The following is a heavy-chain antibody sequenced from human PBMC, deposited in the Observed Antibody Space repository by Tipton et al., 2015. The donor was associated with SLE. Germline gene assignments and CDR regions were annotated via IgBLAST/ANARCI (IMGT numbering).Heavy chain of an antibody. CDR2: IYNSGST. CDR1: GDSISSGSYY. CDR3: AGLTGGPYYFDY. J-gene: IGHJ4*02. D-gene: IGHD7-27*01. V-gene: IGHV4-61*09. Sequence: TLSLTCTVSGDSISSGSYYWSWIRQPAGKGLEWIGNIYNSGSTNYNPSLKNRVTISLDTSKNQFSLSLSSVAAADTAVYYCAGLTGGPYYFDYWGQGTLVTVSS.